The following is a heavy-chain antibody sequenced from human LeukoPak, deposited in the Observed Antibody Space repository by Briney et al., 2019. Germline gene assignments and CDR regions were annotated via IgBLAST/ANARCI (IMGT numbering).Heavy chain of an antibody. CDR1: GYTFTIYA. J-gene: IGHJ4*02. Sequence: ASVTVSFTSSGYTFTIYAMNWVRQAPGQGLEWMGWINTNTGNPTYAQGFTGRFVFSLDTSVSTAYLQISSLKAEDTAVYYCARGDGYNYNWGQGTLVTVSS. V-gene: IGHV7-4-1*02. CDR2: INTNTGNP. CDR3: ARGDGYNYN. D-gene: IGHD5-24*01.